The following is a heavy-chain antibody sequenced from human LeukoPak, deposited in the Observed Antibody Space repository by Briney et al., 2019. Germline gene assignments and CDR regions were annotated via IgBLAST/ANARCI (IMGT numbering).Heavy chain of an antibody. Sequence: ASVKVSCKASGYTFTSYDINWVRQATGQGLEWMGWMNPNSGNTDYAQKFQGRVTMTRNTSISTAFMELSSLRSEDTAVYYCARGGTIGTTPDDYMDVWGKGTTVTVSS. CDR1: GYTFTSYD. V-gene: IGHV1-8*01. CDR2: MNPNSGNT. D-gene: IGHD1-1*01. CDR3: ARGGTIGTTPDDYMDV. J-gene: IGHJ6*03.